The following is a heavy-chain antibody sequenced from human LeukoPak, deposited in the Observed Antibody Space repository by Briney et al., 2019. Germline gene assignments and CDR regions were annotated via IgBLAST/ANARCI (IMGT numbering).Heavy chain of an antibody. Sequence: SETLSLTFTVSGYSISSRYYWGWIRQPPGKGLEWIGSIYHSGSTYYNPSLKSRVTISVDTSKNQFSLKLSSVTAADTAVYYCARDGPGIAATRYDWGQGTLVTVSS. J-gene: IGHJ4*02. CDR1: GYSISSRYY. V-gene: IGHV4-38-2*02. D-gene: IGHD6-13*01. CDR2: IYHSGST. CDR3: ARDGPGIAATRYD.